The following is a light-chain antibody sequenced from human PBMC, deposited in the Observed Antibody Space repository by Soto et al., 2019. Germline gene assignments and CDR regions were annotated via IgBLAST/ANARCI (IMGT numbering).Light chain of an antibody. Sequence: EIVLTQSPGTLSLPPGERATLSCRASQSVSSNYLAWYQQKPGQAPRLLIYGASNKATGIPDRFSGSGSGTDFTLTISRLEPEDFAVYYCQQYGSSLVVTFGQGTKVEIK. CDR1: QSVSSNY. CDR2: GAS. V-gene: IGKV3-20*01. CDR3: QQYGSSLVVT. J-gene: IGKJ1*01.